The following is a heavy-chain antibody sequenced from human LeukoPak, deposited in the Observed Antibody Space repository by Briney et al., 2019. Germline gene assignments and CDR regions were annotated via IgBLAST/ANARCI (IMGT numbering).Heavy chain of an antibody. D-gene: IGHD4-23*01. CDR1: GYTLTNYN. V-gene: IGHV1-18*01. CDR3: AREFGHCYGDNCFYFYDT. Sequence: ASVKVSCKASGYTLTNYNISWVRQAPGQGLEWMGWINTYKGDTLYAQKLQGRVTMTADTSTNTAYMELRSLRFDDTAVYYCAREFGHCYGDNCFYFYDTWGQGFRVTVSS. CDR2: INTYKGDT. J-gene: IGHJ4*02.